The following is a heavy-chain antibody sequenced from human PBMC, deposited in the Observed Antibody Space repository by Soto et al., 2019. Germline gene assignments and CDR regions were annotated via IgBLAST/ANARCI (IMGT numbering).Heavy chain of an antibody. CDR3: AKDLIGRSGDSVYNWFGP. D-gene: IGHD3-16*01. CDR1: GFTFSSYA. Sequence: EVQLLESGGGLVQPGGSLRLSCAASGFTFSSYAMSWVRQAPGKGLEWVSAISGSGGSTYYADSVKGRFTITRDNSKNTLYLRINRLRAEDTAVYYCAKDLIGRSGDSVYNWFGPWGQGTLVTVSS. J-gene: IGHJ5*02. V-gene: IGHV3-23*01. CDR2: ISGSGGST.